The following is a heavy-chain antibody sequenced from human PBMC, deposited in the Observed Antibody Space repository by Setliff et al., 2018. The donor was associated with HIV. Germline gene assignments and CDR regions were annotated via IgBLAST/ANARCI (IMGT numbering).Heavy chain of an antibody. CDR3: ARDPAPSSSASYFQH. V-gene: IGHV1-2*02. CDR1: GYTFIGHY. D-gene: IGHD6-6*01. CDR2: INPKTGDT. Sequence: ASVKVSCKTSGYTFIGHYIHWVRQAPGQGLEWMAWINPKTGDTYFVQKFQGRVTMTRDTSISTVHMELNRLRSDDTAVYYCARDPAPSSSASYFQHWGQGTPVTVSS. J-gene: IGHJ1*01.